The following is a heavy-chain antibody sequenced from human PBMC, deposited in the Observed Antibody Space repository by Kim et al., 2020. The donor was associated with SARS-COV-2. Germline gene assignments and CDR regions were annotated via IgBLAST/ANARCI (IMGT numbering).Heavy chain of an antibody. Sequence: SVKGRFTISRDNSKNTLYLQMNSLRAEDTAVYYCARGPFWSGYSRGYFDYWGQGTLVTVSS. CDR3: ARGPFWSGYSRGYFDY. V-gene: IGHV3-30*01. D-gene: IGHD3-3*01. J-gene: IGHJ4*02.